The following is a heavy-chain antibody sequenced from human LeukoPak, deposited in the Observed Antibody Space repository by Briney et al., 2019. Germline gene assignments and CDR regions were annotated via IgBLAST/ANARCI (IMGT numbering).Heavy chain of an antibody. Sequence: GGSLRLSCAASGFTFSSYGMHWVRQAPGKGLEWVAVISYDGSNKYYADSVKGRFTISRDNSKDTLYLQMNSLRAEDTAVYYCAKGTYYYGSTESTGSWYFDLWGRGTLVTVSS. V-gene: IGHV3-30*18. CDR2: ISYDGSNK. D-gene: IGHD3-10*01. CDR3: AKGTYYYGSTESTGSWYFDL. J-gene: IGHJ2*01. CDR1: GFTFSSYG.